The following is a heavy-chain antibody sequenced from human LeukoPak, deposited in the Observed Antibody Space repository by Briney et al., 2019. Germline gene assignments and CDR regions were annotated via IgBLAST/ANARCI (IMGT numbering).Heavy chain of an antibody. Sequence: GGSMRLSCAASGFTFSSHSMNWVRQAPGKGLEWLSYIDSGSGNIYYRDSVKGRFTISRDNAQDSLYLQMDSLRDEDTAVYYCAREDDDWGPNTLDVWGQGTVVTVSS. J-gene: IGHJ3*01. CDR3: AREDDDWGPNTLDV. D-gene: IGHD7-27*01. CDR1: GFTFSSHS. CDR2: IDSGSGNI. V-gene: IGHV3-48*02.